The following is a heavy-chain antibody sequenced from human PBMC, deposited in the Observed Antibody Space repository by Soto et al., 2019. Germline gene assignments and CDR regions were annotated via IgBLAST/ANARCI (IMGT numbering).Heavy chain of an antibody. CDR2: IYYSGST. CDR3: ASTGGADYHYYYALGF. D-gene: IGHD1-26*01. V-gene: IGHV4-30-4*01. CDR1: GGYCRSGDWY. Sequence: VAGGYCRSGDWYCGWNGQRPGKGLEWIGYIYYSGSTYYNPSLKSRVTISVDTSKNQFSLKLSSVTAADTAVYYCASTGGADYHYYYALGFWGQETTGT. J-gene: IGHJ6*02.